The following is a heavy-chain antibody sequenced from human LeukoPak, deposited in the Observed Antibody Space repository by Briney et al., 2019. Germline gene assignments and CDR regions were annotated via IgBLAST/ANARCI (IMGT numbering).Heavy chain of an antibody. CDR3: ARDIVATTGNSYYYYGMDG. D-gene: IGHD5-12*01. CDR1: GHKLTSYG. V-gene: IGHV1-18*01. J-gene: IGHJ6*02. Sequence: ASVKLSCNASGHKLTSYGISWVRQAPGQGLEWMGWISAYNGHTIYAQKFQGRVTMNTDTSTSTAYMELRSLRSDDTAVFYCARDIVATTGNSYYYYGMDGWGQGTTVIVSS. CDR2: ISAYNGHT.